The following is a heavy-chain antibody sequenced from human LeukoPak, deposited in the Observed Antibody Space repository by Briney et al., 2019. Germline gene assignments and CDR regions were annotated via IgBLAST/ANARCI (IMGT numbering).Heavy chain of an antibody. V-gene: IGHV4-59*08. D-gene: IGHD3-10*01. Sequence: SETLSLTCTVSGGSISSYYWSWIRQPPGKGLEWIGHIYYSGSTNYNPSLKSRVTISVDTSKNQFSLKLSSVTAADTAVYYCARGAYYYGSGTPGGYYYYYYVDVWGKGTTVTVSS. CDR3: ARGAYYYGSGTPGGYYYYYYVDV. CDR1: GGSISSYY. J-gene: IGHJ6*03. CDR2: IYYSGST.